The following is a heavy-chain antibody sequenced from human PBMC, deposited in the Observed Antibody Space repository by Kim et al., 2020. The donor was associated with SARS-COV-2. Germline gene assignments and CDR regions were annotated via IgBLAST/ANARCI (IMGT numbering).Heavy chain of an antibody. CDR3: ARDLSSVVVVATLDS. D-gene: IGHD2-15*01. J-gene: IGHJ4*02. Sequence: DSLKGRFTMSRDNAKNSVYLQMNSLRAEDTAVYYCARDLSSVVVVATLDSWGQGTLVTVAS. V-gene: IGHV3-21*06.